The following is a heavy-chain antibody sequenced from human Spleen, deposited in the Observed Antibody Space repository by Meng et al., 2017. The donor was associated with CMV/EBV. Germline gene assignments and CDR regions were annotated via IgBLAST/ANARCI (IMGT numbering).Heavy chain of an antibody. J-gene: IGHJ6*02. D-gene: IGHD3-3*01. Sequence: SETLSLTCTVSGASITTITDYWGWIRQTPGKGLEWIGSIYHSGSTYYNAPFKSRVMISVDTSKNQFSLQLNSVTAADTAVYYCARDTKQYHFWSGYPTMDVWGQGTMVTVSS. CDR3: ARDTKQYHFWSGYPTMDV. V-gene: IGHV4-39*07. CDR2: IYHSGST. CDR1: GASITTITDY.